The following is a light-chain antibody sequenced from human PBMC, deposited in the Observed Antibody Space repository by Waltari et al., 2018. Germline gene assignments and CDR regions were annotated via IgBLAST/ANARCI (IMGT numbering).Light chain of an antibody. CDR2: EVR. V-gene: IGLV2-14*01. J-gene: IGLJ1*01. Sequence: QSALTQPASVSGSPGQSITISCTGTSSDVGGYNYVSWYQQHPGKAPKLMIYEVRNRPSGVSNRFSGSKSGNTASLTISGLQAEDEADYYCSSYTSSSTLDYVFGTGTKVTVL. CDR1: SSDVGGYNY. CDR3: SSYTSSSTLDYV.